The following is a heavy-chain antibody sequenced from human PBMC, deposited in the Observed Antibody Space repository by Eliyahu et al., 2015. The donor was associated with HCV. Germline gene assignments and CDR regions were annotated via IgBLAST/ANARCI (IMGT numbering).Heavy chain of an antibody. CDR2: INRSGST. CDR3: AGHYGPTHSLDP. D-gene: IGHD3-3*01. CDR1: GGSLNNFF. Sequence: QVLLKQWGPGLVRPSETLSLSCAXXGGSLNNFFWSWIXQPPGKGLEWIGQINRSGSTTYNSSLKSRVIISIDTSKKQFSLRLSSVTAADTAIYYCAGHYGPTHSLDPWGQGTPVIVSS. V-gene: IGHV4-34*01. J-gene: IGHJ5*02.